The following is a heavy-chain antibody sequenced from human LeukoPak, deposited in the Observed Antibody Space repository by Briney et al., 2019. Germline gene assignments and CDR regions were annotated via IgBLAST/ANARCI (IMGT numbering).Heavy chain of an antibody. CDR1: GYSFTNYW. CDR3: ATYAGTSSKYFQP. V-gene: IGHV5-51*01. D-gene: IGHD3-10*01. Sequence: PGESLKISCKGSGYSFTNYWIGWVRQMPGKGLEWMGIIYPGDSDTRYSPSFQGQVTISADKSVSTAYLQWSSLKASDTAIYFCATYAGTSSKYFQPWGQGTLVTVS. J-gene: IGHJ1*01. CDR2: IYPGDSDT.